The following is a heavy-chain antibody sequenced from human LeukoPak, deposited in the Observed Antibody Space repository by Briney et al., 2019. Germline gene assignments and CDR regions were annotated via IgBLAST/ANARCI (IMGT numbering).Heavy chain of an antibody. Sequence: ASVKVSCKASGYTFTSYYMHWVRQAPGQGLEWMGIINPSGGSTTYAQKFQGRVTMTRDTSTSTVHMELSSLRSEDTAMYYCARDLIVGSTPPDYWGQGTLVTVSS. V-gene: IGHV1-46*01. CDR3: ARDLIVGSTPPDY. CDR2: INPSGGST. CDR1: GYTFTSYY. J-gene: IGHJ4*02. D-gene: IGHD1-26*01.